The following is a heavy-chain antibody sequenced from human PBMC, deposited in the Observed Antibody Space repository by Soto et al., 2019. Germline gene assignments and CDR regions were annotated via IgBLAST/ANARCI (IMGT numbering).Heavy chain of an antibody. J-gene: IGHJ3*02. V-gene: IGHV1-18*01. CDR2: ISAYNGNT. Sequence: GASVKVSCKASGYTFTSYGISWVRQAPGQGLEWMGWISAYNGNTNYAQKLQGRVTMTTDTSTSTAYMELRSLRSDDTAVYYCARDRPELEWLDAAFDIWGQGPMVTV. CDR1: GYTFTSYG. D-gene: IGHD3-3*01. CDR3: ARDRPELEWLDAAFDI.